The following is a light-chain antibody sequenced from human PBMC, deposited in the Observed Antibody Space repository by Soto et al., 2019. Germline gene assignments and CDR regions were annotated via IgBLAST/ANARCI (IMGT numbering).Light chain of an antibody. J-gene: IGKJ1*01. V-gene: IGKV3-15*01. CDR1: QSISDT. CDR2: GAS. Sequence: ELVMTQSPATLSVSPGGRATLSCRASQSISDTLAWYQQKPGQAPRLLIYGASRRATGFPARFSGSGSGTDLTITISSLQSEDFEVYYCQQYDNWPWTFGQGTKVEIK. CDR3: QQYDNWPWT.